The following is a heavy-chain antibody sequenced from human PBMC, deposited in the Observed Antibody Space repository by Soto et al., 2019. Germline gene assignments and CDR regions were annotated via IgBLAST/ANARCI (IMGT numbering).Heavy chain of an antibody. D-gene: IGHD6-6*01. V-gene: IGHV1-69*13. Sequence: GASVKVSCKASGCTFSSYAISWVRQAPGQGLEWMGGIIPIFGTANYAQKFQGRVTITADESTSTAYMELSSLRSEDTAVYYCARDGRAARPWSVYYYYGMDVWGQGTTVTVSS. CDR1: GCTFSSYA. CDR3: ARDGRAARPWSVYYYYGMDV. CDR2: IIPIFGTA. J-gene: IGHJ6*02.